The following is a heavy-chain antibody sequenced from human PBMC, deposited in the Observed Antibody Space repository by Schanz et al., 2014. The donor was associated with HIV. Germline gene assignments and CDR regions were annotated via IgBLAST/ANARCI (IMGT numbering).Heavy chain of an antibody. D-gene: IGHD3-10*01. J-gene: IGHJ4*02. Sequence: EVQLVESGGGLVQPGRSLRLSCAASGFTFDDYAMHWVRQVPGKGLEWVSGISWNSGSIGYADSVKGRFTISRDNAKNSLYLQMSSLRADDTAVYYCARDSGPGIYWGQGTLVTVSS. CDR3: ARDSGPGIY. CDR2: ISWNSGSI. V-gene: IGHV3-9*01. CDR1: GFTFDDYA.